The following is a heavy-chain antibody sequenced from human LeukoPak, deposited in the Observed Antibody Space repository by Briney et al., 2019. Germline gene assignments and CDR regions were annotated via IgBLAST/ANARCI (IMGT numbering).Heavy chain of an antibody. CDR2: INSDGSTI. Sequence: GGSLRLSCAASGFTFSSYWMHWVRQAPGKGPVWVSRINSDGSTIDSADPVKGRFNITRDNTKNTLYLQMTRLRAEDTALYYCARDPPRYGIDYWGQGTLVTVSS. D-gene: IGHD5-18*01. J-gene: IGHJ4*02. CDR1: GFTFSSYW. CDR3: ARDPPRYGIDY. V-gene: IGHV3-74*01.